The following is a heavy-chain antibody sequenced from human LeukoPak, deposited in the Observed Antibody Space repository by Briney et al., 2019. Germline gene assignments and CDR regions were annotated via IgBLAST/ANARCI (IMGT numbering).Heavy chain of an antibody. Sequence: PGGSLRLSCAASGFTFSSYEMNWVRQAPAKGLEWVSYISSSGSTIYYADSVKGRFTISRDNAKNSLYLQMNSLRAEDTAVYYCAREGPYYYYMDVWGKGTTVTVSS. CDR1: GFTFSSYE. V-gene: IGHV3-48*03. J-gene: IGHJ6*03. CDR2: ISSSGSTI. CDR3: AREGPYYYYMDV.